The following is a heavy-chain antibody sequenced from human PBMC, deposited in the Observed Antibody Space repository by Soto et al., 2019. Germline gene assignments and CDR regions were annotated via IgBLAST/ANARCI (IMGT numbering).Heavy chain of an antibody. D-gene: IGHD6-13*01. CDR1: GFTFISYG. J-gene: IGHJ4*02. V-gene: IGHV3-30*03. CDR2: ISYDGSNK. CDR3: AAGLYFFDY. Sequence: QVQLVESGGGVVQPGRSLRLSCAASGFTFISYGMHWVRQAPGKGLEWVALISYDGSNKYYPDSVKGRFTISRDNSKNTLYLPMNSLRTEDTAVYYCAAGLYFFDYCGQGTLVTVSS.